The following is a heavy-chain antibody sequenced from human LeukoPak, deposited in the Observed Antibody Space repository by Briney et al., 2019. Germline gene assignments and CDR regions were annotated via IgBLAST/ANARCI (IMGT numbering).Heavy chain of an antibody. J-gene: IGHJ4*02. D-gene: IGHD3-10*01. V-gene: IGHV4-59*01. CDR3: AREVYHSASRYFDL. CDR1: GGSISNYY. CDR2: VYHSGST. Sequence: SETLSLTCNVSGGSISNYYGIWIRQPPGKAPEWIAYVYHSGSTQYNPSLKSQVSMSVDSSKNQSSLTMSSAPAADTAVYYCAREVYHSASRYFDLWGQGTLVTVSS.